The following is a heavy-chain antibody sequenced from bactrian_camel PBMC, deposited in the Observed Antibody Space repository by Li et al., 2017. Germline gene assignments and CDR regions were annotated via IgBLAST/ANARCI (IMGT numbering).Heavy chain of an antibody. Sequence: HVQLVESGGGSVQAGGSLRLSCTASGWTSHEVEMGWYRQAPGSECELVSTIGGDGSTYYADSVKGRFTITQDNARSTMYLQMNSLKPEDTAMYYCTKDRSYGTRNWVQSTRGQGTQVTVS. D-gene: IGHD7*01. J-gene: IGHJ4*01. CDR3: TKDRSYGTRNWVQST. CDR2: IGGDGST. V-gene: IGHV3S55*01. CDR1: GWTSHEVE.